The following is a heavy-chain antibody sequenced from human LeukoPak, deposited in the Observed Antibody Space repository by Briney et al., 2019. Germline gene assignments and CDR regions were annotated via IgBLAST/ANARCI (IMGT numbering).Heavy chain of an antibody. CDR2: INGGNGNT. CDR3: ARETTDNAFDI. J-gene: IGHJ3*02. CDR1: GYTFTRYA. Sequence: GASVKVSCKASGYTFTRYAIHWVRQAPGQRLEWMGWINGGNGNTKYSQNFQGRVTITRDTSATTAYMELSSLRSEDTAVYYCARETTDNAFDIWGQGTMVTVSS. D-gene: IGHD4-17*01. V-gene: IGHV1-3*01.